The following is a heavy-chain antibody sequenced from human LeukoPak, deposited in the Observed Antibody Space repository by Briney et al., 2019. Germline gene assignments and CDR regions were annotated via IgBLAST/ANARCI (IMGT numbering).Heavy chain of an antibody. Sequence: GGSLRLSCAASGFTFSSYGMHWVRQAQGKGLEWVAVIWYDGSNKYYADSVKGRFTIPRDNSKNTLYLQMNSLRAEDTAVYYCARDGGSPYYFDYWGQGTLVTVSS. J-gene: IGHJ4*02. CDR3: ARDGGSPYYFDY. V-gene: IGHV3-33*01. D-gene: IGHD3-3*01. CDR2: IWYDGSNK. CDR1: GFTFSSYG.